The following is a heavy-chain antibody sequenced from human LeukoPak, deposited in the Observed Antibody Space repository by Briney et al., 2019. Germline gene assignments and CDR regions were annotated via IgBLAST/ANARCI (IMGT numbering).Heavy chain of an antibody. J-gene: IGHJ4*02. Sequence: GGSLRLSCAASGFTFRSYAMNWVRQAPGKGLEWVSDISGSAGSTYYADSVKGRFTICRDNSKNTLYLQMNSLRADDTAVYYCAKELTGTTGFDSWGQGTLVTVPS. CDR3: AKELTGTTGFDS. D-gene: IGHD1-7*01. V-gene: IGHV3-23*01. CDR1: GFTFRSYA. CDR2: ISGSAGST.